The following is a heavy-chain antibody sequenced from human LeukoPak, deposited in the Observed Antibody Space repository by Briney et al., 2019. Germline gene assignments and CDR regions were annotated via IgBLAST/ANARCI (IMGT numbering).Heavy chain of an antibody. V-gene: IGHV4-39*01. J-gene: IGHJ5*02. Sequence: SETLSLTCTVPGGSIPVSTYYSAWIRQPPGKGLEWIATIFYTGNTHYNPSLKSRVTMSVDTVKNQFSLNLNSVTAADTAVYYCAIQSGSYYYGWFDPWGQGTLVTVSS. CDR3: AIQSGSYYYGWFDP. CDR1: GGSIPVSTYY. D-gene: IGHD1-26*01. CDR2: IFYTGNT.